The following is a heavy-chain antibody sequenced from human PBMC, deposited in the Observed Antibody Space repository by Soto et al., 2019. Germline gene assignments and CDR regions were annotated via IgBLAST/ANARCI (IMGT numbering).Heavy chain of an antibody. J-gene: IGHJ6*03. CDR3: AKVGAAAQRGDENYMDV. D-gene: IGHD6-13*01. CDR1: GFTFSSYA. Sequence: EVQLLESGGGLVQPGGSLRLSCAASGFTFSSYAMSWVRQAPGKGLEWVSAISGSGGSTYYADSVKGRFTISRDNSKNTLYLQMNSLRAEDTAVYYCAKVGAAAQRGDENYMDVWGKGTTVTVSS. CDR2: ISGSGGST. V-gene: IGHV3-23*01.